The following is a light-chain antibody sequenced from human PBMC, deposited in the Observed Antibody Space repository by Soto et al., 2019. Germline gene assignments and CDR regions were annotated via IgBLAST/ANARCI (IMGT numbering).Light chain of an antibody. CDR2: GAS. V-gene: IGKV3-15*01. J-gene: IGKJ4*01. CDR1: QSVGSN. CDR3: QQYNNSPLT. Sequence: EIVMTQSPATLSVSPGERATLSCRASQSVGSNLAWYQQKPGQAPRLLIYGASTRATGIPARFSGSGSGTEFTLTISSLQSEDFAVYYCQQYNNSPLTFGGGTKVEIK.